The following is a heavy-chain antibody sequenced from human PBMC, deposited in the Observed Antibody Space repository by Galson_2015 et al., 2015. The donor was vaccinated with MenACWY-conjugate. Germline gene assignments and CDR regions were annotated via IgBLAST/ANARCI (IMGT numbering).Heavy chain of an antibody. J-gene: IGHJ4*02. CDR3: AKGGDSGYSDVYNY. V-gene: IGHV3-21*05. D-gene: IGHD5-18*01. CDR1: GLTFSRYS. Sequence: SLRLSCAASGLTFSRYSMNWVRQAPGKGLEWISYISGDSSYTYYADSVKGRFTIPRDNFKNTLYLQINSLRAEDTAIYYCAKGGDSGYSDVYNYWGQGTLVGVSS. CDR2: ISGDSSYT.